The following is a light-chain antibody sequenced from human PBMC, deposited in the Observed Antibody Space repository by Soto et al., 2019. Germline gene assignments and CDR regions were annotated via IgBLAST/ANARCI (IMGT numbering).Light chain of an antibody. Sequence: AIRMTQSPSSFSASTGVIVTITFRASQGISSYLAWYQQKPGKAPKLLIYAASTLQSGVPSRFSGSGSGTDFTLTISSLQPEDFATYYCLQDYNYPWTFGQGTKVDIK. CDR1: QGISSY. CDR3: LQDYNYPWT. J-gene: IGKJ1*01. V-gene: IGKV1-8*01. CDR2: AAS.